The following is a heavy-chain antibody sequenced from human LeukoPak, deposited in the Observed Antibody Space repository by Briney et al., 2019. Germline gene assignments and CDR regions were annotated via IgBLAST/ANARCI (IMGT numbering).Heavy chain of an antibody. V-gene: IGHV1-2*02. D-gene: IGHD3-16*01. J-gene: IGHJ5*02. CDR3: ARDLMTFDP. CDR1: GYTFTGYY. Sequence: RASVKVSCKTSGYTFTGYYMHWVRQAPGQGLEWMGWINPNSGGTNYAQKFQGRVNMTRDTSISTAYMELSRLRSDDTAVYYCARDLMTFDPWGQGTLVTVSS. CDR2: INPNSGGT.